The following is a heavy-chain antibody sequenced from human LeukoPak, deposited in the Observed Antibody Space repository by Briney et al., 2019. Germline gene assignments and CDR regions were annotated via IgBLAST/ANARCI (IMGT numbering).Heavy chain of an antibody. J-gene: IGHJ1*01. Sequence: WVRQSPGKGLEWLGSLYSGRSTYQNPSLSSRVTISEDTPKTQYSLKLTSVTAADSAVYNCARGTPVAGNEYFQHWGQGSLVIVSS. CDR3: ARGTPVAGNEYFQH. D-gene: IGHD6-19*01. V-gene: IGHV4-39*07. CDR2: LYSGRST.